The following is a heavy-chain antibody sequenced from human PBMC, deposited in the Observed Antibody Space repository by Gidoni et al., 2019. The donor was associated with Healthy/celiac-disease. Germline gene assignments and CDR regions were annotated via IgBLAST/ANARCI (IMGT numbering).Heavy chain of an antibody. Sequence: QVQLQESGPVLGKPSETLSLTCTVSCGSISSYYWRWIRQPPGKGLEWIGYIYYSGSTNYNPSTKSRVTISVDTSKNQFSLKLSSVTAADTAVYYCARDAGLDTAMGDRNDAFDIWGQGTMVTVSS. V-gene: IGHV4-59*01. CDR3: ARDAGLDTAMGDRNDAFDI. D-gene: IGHD5-18*01. CDR1: CGSISSYY. J-gene: IGHJ3*02. CDR2: IYYSGST.